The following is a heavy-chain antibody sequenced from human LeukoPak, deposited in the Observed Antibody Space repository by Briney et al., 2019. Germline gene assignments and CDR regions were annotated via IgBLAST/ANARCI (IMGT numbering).Heavy chain of an antibody. Sequence: GGSLRLSCAASGFTFSSYGMHWVRQAPGKGLEWVAVISYDGSNKYYADSVKGRFTISRDNSKNTLYLQMNGLRAEDTAVYYCAKDHGWFGELFHPGYYYYYYMDVWGKGTTVTVSS. D-gene: IGHD3-10*01. CDR1: GFTFSSYG. V-gene: IGHV3-30*18. CDR2: ISYDGSNK. J-gene: IGHJ6*03. CDR3: AKDHGWFGELFHPGYYYYYYMDV.